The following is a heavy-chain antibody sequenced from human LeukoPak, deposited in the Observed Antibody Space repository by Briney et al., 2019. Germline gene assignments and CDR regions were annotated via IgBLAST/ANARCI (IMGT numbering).Heavy chain of an antibody. Sequence: ASVKVSCRASGYTFTSYGISWVRQAPGQGLEWMGWISAYNGNTNYAQKLQGRVTMTTDTSTSTAYMELRSLRSDDTAVYYCARWRYCSGGSCYRGLGWFDPWGQGTLVTVSS. CDR3: ARWRYCSGGSCYRGLGWFDP. CDR2: ISAYNGNT. V-gene: IGHV1-18*01. CDR1: GYTFTSYG. D-gene: IGHD2-15*01. J-gene: IGHJ5*02.